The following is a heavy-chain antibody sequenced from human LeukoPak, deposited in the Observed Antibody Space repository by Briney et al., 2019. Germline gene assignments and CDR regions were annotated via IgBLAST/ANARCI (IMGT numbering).Heavy chain of an antibody. D-gene: IGHD2-2*02. J-gene: IGHJ4*02. Sequence: PSETLSLTCAVSGYSISSGYYWGWIRQPPGKGLEWIGNIYHSGSTYKNPSLKSRVTISLDTSKKHVCMKMSSVTAADTAMHYCARLSGAPVRHPIYHFDYWGQGTLVTVSS. CDR3: ARLSGAPVRHPIYHFDY. CDR2: IYHSGST. V-gene: IGHV4-38-2*01. CDR1: GYSISSGYY.